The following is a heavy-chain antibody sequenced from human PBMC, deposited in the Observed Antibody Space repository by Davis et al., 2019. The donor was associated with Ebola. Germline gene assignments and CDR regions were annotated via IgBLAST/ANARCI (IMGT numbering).Heavy chain of an antibody. Sequence: MPGGSLRLSCAASGFTFSSFEMNWVRQFSGRALEWIGYISHTGNTYYKSSLESRLSMSVDPSGNTFSLSLRSASAADTATYFCARAHINDYKKHGMDVWGPGTTVIVSS. CDR3: ARAHINDYKKHGMDV. J-gene: IGHJ6*02. V-gene: IGHV4-59*06. CDR2: ISHTGNT. D-gene: IGHD3-10*01. CDR1: GFTFSSFE.